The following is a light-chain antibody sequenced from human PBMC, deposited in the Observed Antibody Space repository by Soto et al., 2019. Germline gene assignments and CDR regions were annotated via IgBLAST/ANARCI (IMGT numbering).Light chain of an antibody. V-gene: IGKV2-24*01. CDR2: QTS. Sequence: DVVLTQTPLSSPVTLGQPASISCRSSQSLVYSDGNTYLSWLQQRPGQPPRLLIYQTSNRFAGVPDRVSGSGAGTDFTLKISRVEAEDVGVYYCMQFAHFPRTFGQGTKLE. CDR3: MQFAHFPRT. J-gene: IGKJ1*01. CDR1: QSLVYSDGNTY.